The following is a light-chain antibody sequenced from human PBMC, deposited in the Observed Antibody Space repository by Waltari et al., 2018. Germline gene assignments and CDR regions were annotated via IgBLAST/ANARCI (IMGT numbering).Light chain of an antibody. V-gene: IGKV2-30*01. J-gene: IGKJ1*01. CDR1: QSLVYSDGNTY. CDR3: MQGTHWPPWT. CDR2: KVS. Sequence: DVVMTQSPLSLPVTLGPPASISCRSRQSLVYSDGNTYLNWFQQRPGHSPRRLIYKVSNRDSGVPDRFSGSGSGTDFTLKISRVEAEDVGVYYCMQGTHWPPWTFGQGTKVEIK.